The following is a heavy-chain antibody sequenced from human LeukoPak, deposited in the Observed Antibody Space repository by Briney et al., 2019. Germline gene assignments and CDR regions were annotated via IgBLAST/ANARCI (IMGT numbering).Heavy chain of an antibody. V-gene: IGHV3-30*03. CDR1: GFTFSVYG. J-gene: IGHJ3*02. CDR3: ARRDGTEKGAFDI. CDR2: ISHDGGNK. Sequence: PGGSRRLSCAASGFTFSVYGMHWVRQGPGKGLEWVALISHDGGNKNYTDSVKGRFTISRDNSKNTVYLQMNSLRAEDTAVYYCARRDGTEKGAFDIWGQGTMVTVSS.